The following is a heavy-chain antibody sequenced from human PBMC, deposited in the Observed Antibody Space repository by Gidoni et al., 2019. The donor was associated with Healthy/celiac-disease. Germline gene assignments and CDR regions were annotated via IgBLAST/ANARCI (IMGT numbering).Heavy chain of an antibody. CDR3: TSSSWPSSDY. CDR1: GFTFSGSA. V-gene: IGHV3-73*01. D-gene: IGHD6-13*01. J-gene: IGHJ4*02. CDR2: IRSKATSYAT. Sequence: EVQRVESGGGVVTPGGDMKLTGAASGFTFSGSAMPWVRQASGKGLGLVCRIRSKATSYATAYAASVKGSFTISIDDSKYTAYLQMISLKTEDTAVYYCTSSSWPSSDYWGQVTLVTVSS.